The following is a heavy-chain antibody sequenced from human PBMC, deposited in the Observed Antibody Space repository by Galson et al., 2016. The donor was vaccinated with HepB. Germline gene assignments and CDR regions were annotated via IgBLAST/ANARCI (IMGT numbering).Heavy chain of an antibody. J-gene: IGHJ4*02. D-gene: IGHD3-10*01. CDR1: TFAFNIYT. V-gene: IGHV3-23*01. CDR2: ISGSGNSA. CDR3: AKDRDYSASGSGEFDY. Sequence: SLRLSCATSTFAFNIYTMTWVRQAPGKGLEWVSSISGSGNSAEYADSVKGRFIISRDNSQNTLYLQMTSLRHEDTAIYFCAKDRDYSASGSGEFDYWGQGTLVTVSS.